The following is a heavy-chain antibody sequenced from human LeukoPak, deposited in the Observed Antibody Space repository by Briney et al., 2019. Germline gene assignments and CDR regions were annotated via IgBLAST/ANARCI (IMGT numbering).Heavy chain of an antibody. Sequence: SGTLSLTCAVSGGSISSSTWWAWVRQPPGKGLEWIGEIYPSGSTNYNPSLKNRVTVSVDKSKNQFSLRLTSVTAADTAVYYCARDQGGGKHARVAFDIWGQGTMVTVSS. J-gene: IGHJ3*02. CDR1: GGSISSSTW. CDR3: ARDQGGGKHARVAFDI. CDR2: IYPSGST. V-gene: IGHV4-4*02. D-gene: IGHD2-15*01.